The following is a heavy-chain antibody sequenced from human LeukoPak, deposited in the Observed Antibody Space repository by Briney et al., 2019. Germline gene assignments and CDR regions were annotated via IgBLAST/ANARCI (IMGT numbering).Heavy chain of an antibody. CDR2: IYYSGST. J-gene: IGHJ4*02. CDR3: ARMYSSSPYYFDY. V-gene: IGHV4-59*01. Sequence: SETLSLTCTVSGGSISSYYWSWIRQPPGKGLEYIGYIYYSGSTNYNPSPQSRVTISVDTSKNQFSLKLSSVTTADTAVYYCARMYSSSPYYFDYWGQGTLVTVSS. CDR1: GGSISSYY. D-gene: IGHD6-6*01.